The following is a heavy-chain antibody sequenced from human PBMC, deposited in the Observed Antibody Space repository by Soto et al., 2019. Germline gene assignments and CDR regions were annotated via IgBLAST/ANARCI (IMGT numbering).Heavy chain of an antibody. J-gene: IGHJ4*02. CDR2: ISYDGSNQ. CDR3: AKDQASGQGSFDS. CDR1: GFTFNIYG. Sequence: GESLRLSCPSSGFTFNIYGMHWFRQAPDKGLEWVALISYDGSNQYYADSVKGRFTISRDNSKNTLFLQMNSLRADDTAVYYCAKDQASGQGSFDSWGQGT. V-gene: IGHV3-30*18.